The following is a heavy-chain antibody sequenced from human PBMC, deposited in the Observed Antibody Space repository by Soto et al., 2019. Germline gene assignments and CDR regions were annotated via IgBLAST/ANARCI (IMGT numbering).Heavy chain of an antibody. D-gene: IGHD3-10*01. V-gene: IGHV2-26*01. Sequence: GPTLVNPTETLTLTCTVSGFSLSNARRGVSWIRQPPGKALEWLAHIFSSDEKSYSTCLKSRLTISKDTSKSQVVLTMTTMDPVDTATYYCARSDRNSVEFEPWGQGTRVTVSS. CDR3: ARSDRNSVEFEP. CDR1: GFSLSNARRG. J-gene: IGHJ5*02. CDR2: IFSSDEK.